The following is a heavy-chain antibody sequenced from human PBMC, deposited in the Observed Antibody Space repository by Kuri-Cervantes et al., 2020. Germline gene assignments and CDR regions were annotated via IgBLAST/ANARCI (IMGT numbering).Heavy chain of an antibody. J-gene: IGHJ6*03. Sequence: SVKVSCKASGFTFTSSAVQWVRQARGQRLEWIGWIVVGSGNTNYAQKFQERVTITRDMSTSTAYMELSSLRSEDTAVYYCARGEDYYYYYMDVWGKGTTVTVSS. CDR1: GFTFTSSA. CDR3: ARGEDYYYYYMDV. V-gene: IGHV1-58*01. CDR2: IVVGSGNT. D-gene: IGHD3-16*01.